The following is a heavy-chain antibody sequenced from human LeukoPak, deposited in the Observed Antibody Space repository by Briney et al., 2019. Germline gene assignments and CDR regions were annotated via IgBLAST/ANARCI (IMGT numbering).Heavy chain of an antibody. CDR1: GFTFSNYW. D-gene: IGHD2-8*02. V-gene: IGHV3-7*01. CDR2: IKQDGSEI. J-gene: IGHJ4*02. Sequence: GGSLRLSCAASGFTFSNYWMSWVRQAPGKGLEWVANIKQDGSEIYYVDSVRGRFTHSRDNARNSLFLQMNSLRAEDTAVYYCLRDGSTGWHFDYWGQGALVTVSS. CDR3: LRDGSTGWHFDY.